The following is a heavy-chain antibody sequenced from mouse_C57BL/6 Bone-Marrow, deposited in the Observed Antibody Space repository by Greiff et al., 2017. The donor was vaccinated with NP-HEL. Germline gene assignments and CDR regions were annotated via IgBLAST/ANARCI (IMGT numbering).Heavy chain of an antibody. CDR3: AREVLRYQRGMDY. Sequence: QVQLQQPGAELVMPGASVKLSCKASGYTFTSYWMHWVKQRPGQGLEWIGEIDPSDSYTNYNQKFKGKSTLTVDKSSSTAYMQLSSLTSEDSAVYYCAREVLRYQRGMDYWGQGTSVTVSS. J-gene: IGHJ4*01. CDR1: GYTFTSYW. CDR2: IDPSDSYT. V-gene: IGHV1-69*01. D-gene: IGHD1-1*01.